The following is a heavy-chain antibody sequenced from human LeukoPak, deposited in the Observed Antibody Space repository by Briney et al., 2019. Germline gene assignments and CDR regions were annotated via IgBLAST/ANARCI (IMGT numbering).Heavy chain of an antibody. CDR2: FTRNDETT. J-gene: IGHJ1*01. V-gene: IGHV3-23*01. D-gene: IGHD2-21*02. CDR3: TTAMEVTAILYFQH. CDR1: GFTFSNSA. Sequence: GSLRLSCAASGFTFSNSAMSWVRQAPGKGLEWVSGFTRNDETTSYADSVKGRFTISRDNSRDTLYLQMNSLQTDHTAVYYCTTAMEVTAILYFQHWGQGTLVTVSS.